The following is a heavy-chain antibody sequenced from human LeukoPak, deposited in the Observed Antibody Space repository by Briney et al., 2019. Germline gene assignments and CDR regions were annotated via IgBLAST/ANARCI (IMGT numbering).Heavy chain of an antibody. J-gene: IGHJ3*02. CDR3: AREGNYYDRVPGAFDI. D-gene: IGHD3-10*02. CDR2: ISSSGSTR. V-gene: IGHV3-48*03. CDR1: GFTFSSYE. Sequence: GGSLRLSCAASGFTFSSYEMNWVRQAPGKGLEWVSYISSSGSTRYYADSVKGRFTISRDKAKNSLYLQMNSLRAEDTAVYYCAREGNYYDRVPGAFDIWGQGTMVTVSS.